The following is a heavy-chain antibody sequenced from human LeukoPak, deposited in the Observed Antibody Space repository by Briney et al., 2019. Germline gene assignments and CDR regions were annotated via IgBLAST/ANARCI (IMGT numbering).Heavy chain of an antibody. V-gene: IGHV1-2*06. CDR2: INPNSGGT. CDR3: ARDLYDSSGYYSVRFDY. CDR1: GYTFTGYY. Sequence: GASVKVSCKASGYTFTGYYMHWVRQAPGQGLEWMGRINPNSGGTNYAQKFQGRVTMTTDTSTSTAYMDLRSLRSDDTAVYYCARDLYDSSGYYSVRFDYWGQGTLVTVSS. J-gene: IGHJ4*02. D-gene: IGHD3-22*01.